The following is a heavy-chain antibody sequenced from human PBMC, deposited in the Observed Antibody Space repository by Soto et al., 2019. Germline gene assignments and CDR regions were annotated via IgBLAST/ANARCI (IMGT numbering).Heavy chain of an antibody. CDR3: VRVSDDFWSVIDY. J-gene: IGHJ4*02. Sequence: ASVKVSCKTSGYSFTTYGISWVRQAPGQGLEWMGWISTYNGNTNYAQKFQGRVTLTTDTSTSTSSMELRSLRSDDTAVYYCVRVSDDFWSVIDYWAQGTLVTVSS. V-gene: IGHV1-18*01. CDR2: ISTYNGNT. D-gene: IGHD3-3*01. CDR1: GYSFTTYG.